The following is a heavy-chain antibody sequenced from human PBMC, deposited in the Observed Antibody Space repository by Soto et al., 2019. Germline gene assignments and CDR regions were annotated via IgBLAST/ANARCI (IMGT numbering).Heavy chain of an antibody. Sequence: PGGSLRLSCAASGFTFNDYAMHWVRQDPGKGLEWVSSISWNSGSIGYADSVKGRFTISRDNAKNSLYLQMNSLRVEDTALYYCIKKRHCSGGSCYNDAFDIWGQGTMVTVSS. V-gene: IGHV3-9*01. J-gene: IGHJ3*02. D-gene: IGHD2-15*01. CDR2: ISWNSGSI. CDR1: GFTFNDYA. CDR3: IKKRHCSGGSCYNDAFDI.